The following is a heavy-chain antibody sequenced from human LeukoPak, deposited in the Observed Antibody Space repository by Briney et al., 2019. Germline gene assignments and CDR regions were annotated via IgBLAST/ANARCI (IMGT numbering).Heavy chain of an antibody. V-gene: IGHV3-23*01. CDR1: GVAFSTYA. Sequence: PGGSLRLSCAASGVAFSTYAIHWVRQAPGKGLEWVSIFSDSGDVTYYADSVEGRFTISRDNSKNTLYLQMNSLRAEDTAVYYCARAYSNYYDSSGYQKAGFDYWGQGTLVTVSS. CDR3: ARAYSNYYDSSGYQKAGFDY. CDR2: FSDSGDVT. D-gene: IGHD3-22*01. J-gene: IGHJ4*02.